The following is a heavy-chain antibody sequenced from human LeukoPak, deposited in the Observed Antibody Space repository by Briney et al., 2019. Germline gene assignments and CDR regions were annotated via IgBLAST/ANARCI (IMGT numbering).Heavy chain of an antibody. V-gene: IGHV3-30*04. CDR2: ISYDGSNK. J-gene: IGHJ4*02. D-gene: IGHD3-16*02. Sequence: PGRSLRLSCAPSGFTFSSYAMHWVGQAPGKGLEWVAVISYDGSNKYYADPVKGRLTIYTDNSKTTLYLQMNRLRAEDTAVYYCARGEGYPYYFDYSGQGALVTVSS. CDR3: ARGEGYPYYFDY. CDR1: GFTFSSYA.